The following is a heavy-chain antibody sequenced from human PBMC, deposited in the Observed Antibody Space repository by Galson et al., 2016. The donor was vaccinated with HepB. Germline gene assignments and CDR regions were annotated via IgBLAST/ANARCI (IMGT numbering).Heavy chain of an antibody. CDR1: GFPFHKYN. V-gene: IGHV3-21*01. Sequence: SLRLSCAASGFPFHKYNMNWIRQAPGMGLEWVASIGVSSSYTYHAESVAGRFGISRDTAKQSIFLHMSDLRTEDTARYFCHSFSLDPHFDLWGPGTLVAVSS. CDR2: IGVSSSYT. J-gene: IGHJ2*01. D-gene: IGHD3/OR15-3a*01. CDR3: HSFSLDPHFDL.